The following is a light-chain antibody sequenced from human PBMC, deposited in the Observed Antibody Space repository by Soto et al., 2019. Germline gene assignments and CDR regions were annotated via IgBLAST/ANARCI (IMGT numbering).Light chain of an antibody. V-gene: IGKV1-5*03. CDR3: QHYNSYSEA. Sequence: DIHRTHSPSTLSGSLGEIVAITFRASQTISSWLAWYQQKPGKAPKLLIYKASTLKSGVPSRFSGSGSGTEFTLTISSLQPDDFATYYCQHYNSYSEAFGQGTKVDIK. J-gene: IGKJ1*01. CDR2: KAS. CDR1: QTISSW.